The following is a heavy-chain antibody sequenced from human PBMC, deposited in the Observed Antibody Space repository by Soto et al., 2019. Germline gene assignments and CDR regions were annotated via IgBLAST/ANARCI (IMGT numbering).Heavy chain of an antibody. CDR2: IHYSGRT. D-gene: IGHD3-22*01. CDR1: GASITSGAYY. Sequence: SLSLTCAVSGASITSGAYYWTWIRQHPGKGLEWIAYIHYSGRTYYNPSLKSRVTISVDTSNNQFSLKLSSVTAADTAVYYCARYYFDSSGYSNWFDPWGQGTLVTVYS. J-gene: IGHJ5*02. CDR3: ARYYFDSSGYSNWFDP. V-gene: IGHV4-31*11.